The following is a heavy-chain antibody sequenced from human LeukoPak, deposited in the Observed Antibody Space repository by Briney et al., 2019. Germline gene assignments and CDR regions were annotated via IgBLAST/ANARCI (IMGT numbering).Heavy chain of an antibody. CDR3: ANLLLDTAVGSGVRGRDV. V-gene: IGHV1-24*01. Sequence: ASVTVSCKVCGYTLSELSMHWVRQAPGEGLEWMGGFDPADGETIYAQKFQGRVSMTEDTSTDTAYMELSSLRSEDTAVYYCANLLLDTAVGSGVRGRDVWGQGTTVTVSS. CDR2: FDPADGET. J-gene: IGHJ6*02. CDR1: GYTLSELS. D-gene: IGHD1-26*01.